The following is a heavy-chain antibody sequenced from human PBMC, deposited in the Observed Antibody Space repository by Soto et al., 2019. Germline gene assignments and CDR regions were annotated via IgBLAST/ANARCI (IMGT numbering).Heavy chain of an antibody. CDR1: GGSISGYY. D-gene: IGHD2-15*01. J-gene: IGHJ5*02. Sequence: LSLTCTVSGGSISGYYWHWIRLPPGKGLEWIGYIYFSGSTNYNPSLKSRVTISVDTSKNQFSLKLSSGTTADTAVYYCAKAGGGPLNWFDPWGQGTLVTVSS. V-gene: IGHV4-59*01. CDR3: AKAGGGPLNWFDP. CDR2: IYFSGST.